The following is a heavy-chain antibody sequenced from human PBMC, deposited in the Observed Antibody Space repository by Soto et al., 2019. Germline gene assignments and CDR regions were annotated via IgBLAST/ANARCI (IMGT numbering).Heavy chain of an antibody. CDR3: ATGGYDILTGYYKY. D-gene: IGHD3-9*01. Sequence: ASVKVSCKASGYTFTSYGISWVRQAPGQGLEWMGWISAYNGETIYAQKFQGRVTMTEDTSTDTAYMELSSLRSEDTAVYYCATGGYDILTGYYKYWGQGTLVTVSS. CDR1: GYTFTSYG. J-gene: IGHJ4*02. V-gene: IGHV1-18*01. CDR2: ISAYNGET.